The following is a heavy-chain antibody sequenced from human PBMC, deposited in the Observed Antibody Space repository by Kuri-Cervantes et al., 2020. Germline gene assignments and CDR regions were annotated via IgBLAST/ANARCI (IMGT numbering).Heavy chain of an antibody. CDR3: ARVGGYSYYYYYYYGMDV. V-gene: IGHV3-30*03. D-gene: IGHD5-18*01. J-gene: IGHJ6*02. Sequence: GESLKISCAASGFTFSSYGKHWVRQAPGKGLEWVAVVSYDGSNKYYADSVKGRFTISRDNSKKTLYLQMNSLRAEDTAVYYCARVGGYSYYYYYYYGMDVWGQGTTVTVSS. CDR2: VSYDGSNK. CDR1: GFTFSSYG.